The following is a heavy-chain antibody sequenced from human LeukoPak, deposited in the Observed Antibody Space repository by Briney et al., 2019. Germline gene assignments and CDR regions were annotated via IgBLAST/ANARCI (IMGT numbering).Heavy chain of an antibody. CDR2: ISAYNGNT. CDR3: ATSDYYDSSGYPDY. J-gene: IGHJ4*02. CDR1: GYTFTSYG. D-gene: IGHD3-22*01. V-gene: IGHV1-18*01. Sequence: GASVKVSCKASGYTFTSYGISWVRQGPGQGLEWMGWISAYNGNTNYAQKLQGRVTMTTDTSTSTAYMELRSLRSDDTAVYYCATSDYYDSSGYPDYWGQGTLVTVS.